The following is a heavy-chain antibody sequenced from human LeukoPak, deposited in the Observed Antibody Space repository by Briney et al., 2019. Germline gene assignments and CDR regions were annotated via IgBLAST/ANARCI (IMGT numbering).Heavy chain of an antibody. CDR3: TTVDMTTVIYFDY. Sequence: KSGGSLRLSCAASGFTFSNAWMSWVRQAPGKGLEWVGRIKSKTDGGTTDYAAPVKGRFTISRDDSKNTLYLQMNSLKAEDTAVYYCTTVDMTTVIYFDYWGQGTLVTVSS. CDR2: IKSKTDGGTT. J-gene: IGHJ4*02. CDR1: GFTFSNAW. D-gene: IGHD4-17*01. V-gene: IGHV3-15*01.